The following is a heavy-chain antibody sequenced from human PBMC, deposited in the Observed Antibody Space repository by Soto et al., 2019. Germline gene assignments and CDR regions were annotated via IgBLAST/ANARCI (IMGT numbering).Heavy chain of an antibody. CDR2: ISHDGTEN. CDR1: NFAFVSYA. CDR3: ERETVRRLKGPDYHDYGMDV. V-gene: IGHV3-30*04. D-gene: IGHD3-22*01. Sequence: LRLSCAASNFAFVSYAMHWVRQAPGKGLEGVAIISHDGTENYYADSVKGRFTIPRDNSKNAIYLQMQYLRLEDTAVYWCERETVRRLKGPDYHDYGMDVWGRGTTVTVSS. J-gene: IGHJ6*02.